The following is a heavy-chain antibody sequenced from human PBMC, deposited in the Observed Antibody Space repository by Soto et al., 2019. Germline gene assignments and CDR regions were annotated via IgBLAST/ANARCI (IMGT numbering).Heavy chain of an antibody. CDR1: GFTFSDYY. CDR2: ISSSGSTI. J-gene: IGHJ4*02. Sequence: GGSLRLSCAASGFTFSDYYMSWIRQAPGKGLEWVSYISSSGSTIYYADSVKGRFTISRDNAKNSLYLQMNSLRAEDTALYYCARGGSPIAAAGTNPQVYFDYWGQGTLVTVSS. CDR3: ARGGSPIAAAGTNPQVYFDY. D-gene: IGHD6-13*01. V-gene: IGHV3-11*01.